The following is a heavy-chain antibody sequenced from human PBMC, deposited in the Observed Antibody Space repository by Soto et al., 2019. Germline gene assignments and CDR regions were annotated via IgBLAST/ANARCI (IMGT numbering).Heavy chain of an antibody. CDR1: GYTFTGYY. CDR3: ARDFMGSLSGRLNGSGGYYSSVWFDP. Sequence: ASVKVSCKXSGYTFTGYYMHWVRQAPGQGLEWMGWINPNSGGTNYAQKFQGWVTMTRDTSISTAYMELSRLRSDDTAVYYCARDFMGSLSGRLNGSGGYYSSVWFDPWGQGTLVTVSS. J-gene: IGHJ5*02. V-gene: IGHV1-2*04. CDR2: INPNSGGT. D-gene: IGHD3-10*01.